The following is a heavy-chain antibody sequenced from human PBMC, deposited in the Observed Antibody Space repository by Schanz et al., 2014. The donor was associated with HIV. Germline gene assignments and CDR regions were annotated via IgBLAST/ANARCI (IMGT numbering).Heavy chain of an antibody. Sequence: EVQLLESGGGLVQPGGSLRLSCAASGFTFSSYAMSWVRQAPGKGLEWVSAISGSGGSTYYADSVKGRFTISRDNSKNTLYLQMNSLRAEDTAVYYCAKDTIAAAGTAWYFDLWGRGTLVTVSS. J-gene: IGHJ2*01. CDR1: GFTFSSYA. CDR3: AKDTIAAAGTAWYFDL. CDR2: ISGSGGST. V-gene: IGHV3-23*01. D-gene: IGHD6-13*01.